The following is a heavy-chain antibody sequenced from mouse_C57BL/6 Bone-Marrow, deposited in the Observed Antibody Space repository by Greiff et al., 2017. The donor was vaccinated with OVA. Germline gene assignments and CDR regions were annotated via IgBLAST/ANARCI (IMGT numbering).Heavy chain of an antibody. CDR2: ISYSGST. CDR3: ARAQLGLFAY. J-gene: IGHJ3*01. V-gene: IGHV3-1*01. D-gene: IGHD4-1*02. CDR1: GYSITSGYD. Sequence: EVQLVESGPGMVKPSQSLSLTCTVTGYSITSGYDWHWIRHFPGNKLEWMGYISYSGSTNYNPSLKSRISITHDTSKNHFFLKLNSVTTEDTATYYCARAQLGLFAYWGQGTLVTVSA.